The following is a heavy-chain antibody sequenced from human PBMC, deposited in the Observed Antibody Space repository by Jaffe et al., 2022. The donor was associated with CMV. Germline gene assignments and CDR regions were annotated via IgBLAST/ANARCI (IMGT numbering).Heavy chain of an antibody. CDR2: IMPIFHTT. Sequence: QVQPVQSGAEVKKPGSSVKVSCRVSEGTFSSYAISWVRQAPGQGLEWMGGIMPIFHTTNYAQKFQGRLTITADQFTSVAYMELTSLKPEDTALYYCARSGGSYPNFFEYWGQGTLVTVSS. J-gene: IGHJ4*02. V-gene: IGHV1-69*01. CDR1: EGTFSSYA. D-gene: IGHD1-26*01. CDR3: ARSGGSYPNFFEY.